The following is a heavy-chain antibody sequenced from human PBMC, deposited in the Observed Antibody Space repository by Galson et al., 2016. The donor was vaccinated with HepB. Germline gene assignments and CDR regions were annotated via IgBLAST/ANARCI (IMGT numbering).Heavy chain of an antibody. J-gene: IGHJ5*02. CDR2: VWSDGNNK. CDR3: ARGSGIGGTPWGVHP. Sequence: SLRLSCAASGFTFNSYGMHWVRQAPGKGLEWVAVVWSDGNNKYYADSVRGRFTISRDNSENTLYLQMSSLRAEDTAVYYCARGSGIGGTPWGVHPWGQGTLVTVSS. CDR1: GFTFNSYG. V-gene: IGHV3-33*01. D-gene: IGHD2-15*01.